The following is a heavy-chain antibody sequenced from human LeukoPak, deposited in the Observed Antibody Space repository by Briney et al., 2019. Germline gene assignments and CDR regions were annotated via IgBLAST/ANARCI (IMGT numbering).Heavy chain of an antibody. CDR1: GFTFSSYS. CDR3: ARGGQRAFDI. Sequence: GGSLRLSCATSGFTFSSYSMNWVRQAPGKGLEWVSYISGSSITRYYADSVGGRFTISRDNAKNSLYLQMNSLRDEDTAVYYCARGGQRAFDIWGQGTMVTVSS. V-gene: IGHV3-48*02. J-gene: IGHJ3*02. CDR2: ISGSSITR. D-gene: IGHD5-24*01.